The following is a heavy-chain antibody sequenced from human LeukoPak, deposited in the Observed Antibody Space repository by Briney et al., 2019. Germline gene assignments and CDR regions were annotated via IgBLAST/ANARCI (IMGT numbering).Heavy chain of an antibody. D-gene: IGHD2-15*01. Sequence: SETLSLTCTVSGGSMSSGSYSWSWIRQPPGKGLEWIGYIYHSGSTYYNPSLKSRVTISVDRSKKQFSLKLSSVTAADTAVYYCARDPGSPRGYFDLWGRGALVTVSS. CDR2: IYHSGST. CDR1: GGSMSSGSYS. V-gene: IGHV4-30-2*01. J-gene: IGHJ2*01. CDR3: ARDPGSPRGYFDL.